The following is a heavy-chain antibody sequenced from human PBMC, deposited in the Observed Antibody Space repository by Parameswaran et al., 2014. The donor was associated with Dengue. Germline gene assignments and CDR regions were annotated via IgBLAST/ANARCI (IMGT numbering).Heavy chain of an antibody. CDR3: TRDEGGWGDY. J-gene: IGHJ4*02. CDR2: IRSKAYGGTT. Sequence: VRQMPGKGLEWVGFIRSKAYGGTTEYAASVKGRFTISRDDSKSIAYLQMNSLKTEDTAVYYCTRDEGGWGDYWGQGTLVTVSS. V-gene: IGHV3-49*02. D-gene: IGHD6-19*01.